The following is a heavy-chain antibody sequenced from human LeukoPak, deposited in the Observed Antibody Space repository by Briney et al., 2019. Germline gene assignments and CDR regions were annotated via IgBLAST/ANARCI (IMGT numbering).Heavy chain of an antibody. V-gene: IGHV3-15*01. CDR3: TTDYPRYCSSTSCQNFDY. CDR2: IKSKTGGGTT. Sequence: AGGSLRLSCAASGFTFSNAWMSWVRQAPGKGLEWVGRIKSKTGGGTTDYAAPVKGRFTISRDDSKNTLYLQMNSLKTEDTAVYYCTTDYPRYCSSTSCQNFDYWGQGTLVTVSS. J-gene: IGHJ4*02. D-gene: IGHD2-2*01. CDR1: GFTFSNAW.